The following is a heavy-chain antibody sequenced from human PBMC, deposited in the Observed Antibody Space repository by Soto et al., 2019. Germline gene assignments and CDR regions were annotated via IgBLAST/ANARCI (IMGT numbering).Heavy chain of an antibody. V-gene: IGHV4-31*03. CDR1: GGSISSGNYY. J-gene: IGHJ4*02. Sequence: QVQLQESGPGLVKPSQTLSLTCTVSGGSISSGNYYWSWIRQHPGKGLEWIGYIYYSGSTYYNPSRQSRVTISVDTSKNQFSLKLSSVTAADTAVYYCARKATVTTCFDYWGQGTLVTVSS. D-gene: IGHD4-17*01. CDR2: IYYSGST. CDR3: ARKATVTTCFDY.